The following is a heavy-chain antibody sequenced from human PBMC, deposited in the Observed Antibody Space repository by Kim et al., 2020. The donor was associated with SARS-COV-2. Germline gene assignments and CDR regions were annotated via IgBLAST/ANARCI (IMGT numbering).Heavy chain of an antibody. V-gene: IGHV3-43D*03. J-gene: IGHJ4*02. D-gene: IGHD6-13*01. CDR2: ISWDGGST. CDR3: AKDSQLYSSSLHAVDY. Sequence: GGSLRLSCAASGFTFDDYAMHWVRQAPGKGLEWVSLISWDGGSTYYADSVKGRFTISRDNSKNSLYLQMNSLRAEDTALYYCAKDSQLYSSSLHAVDYWGQGTLVTVSS. CDR1: GFTFDDYA.